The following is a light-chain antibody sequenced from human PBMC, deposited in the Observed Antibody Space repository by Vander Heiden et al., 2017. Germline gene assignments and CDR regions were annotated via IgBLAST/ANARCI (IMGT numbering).Light chain of an antibody. CDR1: QSVSSNY. V-gene: IGKV3-20*01. J-gene: IGKJ3*01. CDR2: GAS. Sequence: LTQSPGTLSLSPGERATLSCRASQSVSSNYLAWYQQKPGQAPRLLIYGASSRATGIPDRFSGSGSGTDFTLTISRLEPEDFAVYYCQQYGSSPFTFGQGTKVDIK. CDR3: QQYGSSPFT.